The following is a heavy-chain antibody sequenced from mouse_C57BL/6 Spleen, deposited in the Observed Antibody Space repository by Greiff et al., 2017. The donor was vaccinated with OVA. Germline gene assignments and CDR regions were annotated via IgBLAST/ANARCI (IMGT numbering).Heavy chain of an antibody. CDR3: ARGDYDVDY. Sequence: EVKLEESGGGLVKPGGSLKLSCAASGFTFSDYGMHWVRQAPEKGLEWVAYISSGSSTIYYADTVQGRFTISRDNAKNTLFLQMTSLRSEDTAMYYCARGDYDVDYWGQGTTLTVSS. J-gene: IGHJ2*01. CDR1: GFTFSDYG. D-gene: IGHD2-4*01. V-gene: IGHV5-17*01. CDR2: ISSGSSTI.